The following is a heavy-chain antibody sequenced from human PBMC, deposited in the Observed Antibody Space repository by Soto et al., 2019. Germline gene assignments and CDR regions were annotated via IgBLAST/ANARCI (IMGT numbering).Heavy chain of an antibody. V-gene: IGHV1-69*01. CDR3: ARDYGHDCSGGNCYFYF. Sequence: QVQLVQSGAEVKKPGSSVKVSCKASGGTFSRYGINWVRQAPGHGLEWMGGIIPLFGTANYAQKFLGRVTITADESTSTAHMELRSLRSEDTAVYYCARDYGHDCSGGNCYFYFWGQGTLVTVSS. CDR1: GGTFSRYG. D-gene: IGHD2-15*01. J-gene: IGHJ4*02. CDR2: IIPLFGTA.